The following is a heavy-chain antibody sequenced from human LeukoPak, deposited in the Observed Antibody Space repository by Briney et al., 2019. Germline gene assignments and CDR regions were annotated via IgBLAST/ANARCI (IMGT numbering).Heavy chain of an antibody. Sequence: GGSLRLSCAASGFIFNNYEMNWVRQAPGKGLEWVSYISISGRSIYYADSVKGRFTISRDNAQNSLYLQMSRLRSDDTAVYYCARSPHILTGENFDYWGQGTLVTVSS. V-gene: IGHV3-48*03. CDR2: ISISGRSI. D-gene: IGHD3-9*01. CDR1: GFIFNNYE. CDR3: ARSPHILTGENFDY. J-gene: IGHJ4*02.